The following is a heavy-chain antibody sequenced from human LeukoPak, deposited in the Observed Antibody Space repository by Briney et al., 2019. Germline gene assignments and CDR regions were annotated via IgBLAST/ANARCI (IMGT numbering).Heavy chain of an antibody. CDR1: GFTFSSYG. Sequence: GGSLRLSCVTSGFTFSSYGMHWVRQVPGKGLEWVAVISYDAKSNYHVDSVKGRFAISRDNSKNTLYLQMNSLRAEDTAVYYCARESQQTPIDYWGQGTLVTVSS. CDR2: ISYDAKSN. D-gene: IGHD1/OR15-1a*01. CDR3: ARESQQTPIDY. J-gene: IGHJ4*02. V-gene: IGHV3-30*03.